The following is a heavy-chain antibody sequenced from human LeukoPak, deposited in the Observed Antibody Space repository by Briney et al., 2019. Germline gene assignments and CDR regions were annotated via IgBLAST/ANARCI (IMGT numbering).Heavy chain of an antibody. J-gene: IGHJ4*02. CDR2: IIPILGAT. CDR1: GTFSSYA. D-gene: IGHD3-22*01. CDR3: ARDSYYYDSSGYYRFDY. Sequence: SVKVSCKTSGTFSSYAISWVRQAPGQGLEWMGRIIPILGATNYPQKFQGRVTITAGKSTSTAYMELSSLRSEDTAVYYCARDSYYYDSSGYYRFDYWGQGTLVTVSS. V-gene: IGHV1-69*04.